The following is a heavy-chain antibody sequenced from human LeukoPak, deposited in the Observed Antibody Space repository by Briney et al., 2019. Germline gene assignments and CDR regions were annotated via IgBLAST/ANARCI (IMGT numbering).Heavy chain of an antibody. D-gene: IGHD6-13*01. CDR3: ATSIAAAGFDP. Sequence: GESLKISCKDSGYSFTNYWIGWVRQMPGKGLEWMGIIYPGDSDTRYSPSFQGQVTISADKSISTAYLQWSSLKASDTAMYYCATSIAAAGFDPWGQGTLVTVSS. J-gene: IGHJ5*02. CDR2: IYPGDSDT. V-gene: IGHV5-51*01. CDR1: GYSFTNYW.